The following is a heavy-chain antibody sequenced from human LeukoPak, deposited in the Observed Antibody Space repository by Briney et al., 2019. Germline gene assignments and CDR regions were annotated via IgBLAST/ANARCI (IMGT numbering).Heavy chain of an antibody. CDR1: GGSIRSYY. V-gene: IGHV4-59*01. J-gene: IGHJ4*02. CDR3: ARGPASVTYWAFDH. Sequence: PSETLSLTCTVSGGSIRSYYWSWIRQPPGKGLEWIGYIYYSGSTSYNPSLKSRVTISVDTSKNQFSLKLSSVTAADTAVYYCARGPASVTYWAFDHWGQGTLVTVSS. D-gene: IGHD1-26*01. CDR2: IYYSGST.